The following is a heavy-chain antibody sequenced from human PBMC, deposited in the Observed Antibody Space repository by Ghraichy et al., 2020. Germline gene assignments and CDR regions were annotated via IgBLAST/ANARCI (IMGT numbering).Heavy chain of an antibody. CDR2: ISSSGSTI. J-gene: IGHJ6*02. Sequence: GGSLRLSCAASGFTFSSYEMNWVRQAPGKGLEWVSYISSSGSTIYYADSVKGRFTISRDNAKNSLYLQMNSLRAEDTAVYYCARGATTVGPPPYYYYYGMDVWGQGTTVTVSS. CDR1: GFTFSSYE. D-gene: IGHD4-23*01. CDR3: ARGATTVGPPPYYYYYGMDV. V-gene: IGHV3-48*03.